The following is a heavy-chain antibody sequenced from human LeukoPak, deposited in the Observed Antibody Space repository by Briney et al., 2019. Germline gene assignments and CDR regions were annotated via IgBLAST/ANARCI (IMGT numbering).Heavy chain of an antibody. CDR1: GFTFSSYA. D-gene: IGHD6-13*01. CDR3: AKDFREEFGSSWTGDWYFDL. J-gene: IGHJ2*01. V-gene: IGHV3-23*01. CDR2: ISGSGGST. Sequence: PGGSLRLSCAASGFTFSSYATSWVRQAPGKGLEWVSAISGSGGSTYYADSVKGRFTISRDNSKNTLYLQMNSLRAEDTAVYYCAKDFREEFGSSWTGDWYFDLWGRGTLVTVSS.